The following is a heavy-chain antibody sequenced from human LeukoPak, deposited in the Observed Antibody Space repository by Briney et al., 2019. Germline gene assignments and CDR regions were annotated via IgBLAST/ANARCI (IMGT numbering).Heavy chain of an antibody. J-gene: IGHJ3*02. D-gene: IGHD6-19*01. V-gene: IGHV4-30-2*01. CDR3: ARDGGSSGWGDAFDI. CDR2: IYHSGTT. CDR1: GGFISSDGYY. Sequence: PSETLSLTCTVSGGFISSDGYYWSWIRQPPGKGLEWIGYIYHSGTTYYNPSLKSRVTISVDRSKNQFSLKLSSVTAADTAVYYCARDGGSSGWGDAFDIWGQGTVVIVSS.